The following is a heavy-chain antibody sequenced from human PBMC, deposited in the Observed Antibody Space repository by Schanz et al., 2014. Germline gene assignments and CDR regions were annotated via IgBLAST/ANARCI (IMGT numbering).Heavy chain of an antibody. J-gene: IGHJ4*02. CDR1: GFTLSSYG. CDR2: INSDGTKR. V-gene: IGHV3-33*08. CDR3: ARIGGGVFDY. Sequence: QVRLVESGGGVVQPGRSLRLSCAASGFTLSSYGMHWVRQAPGKGLEWVAFINSDGTKRFYADSVKSRFTISRDNSRNTLYLQMNSLRAEDAAVNYCARIGGGVFDYWAQGTLVTVSS. D-gene: IGHD3-10*01.